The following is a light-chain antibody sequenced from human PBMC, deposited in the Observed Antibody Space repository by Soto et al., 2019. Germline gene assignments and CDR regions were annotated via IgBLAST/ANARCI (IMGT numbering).Light chain of an antibody. V-gene: IGKV1-27*01. CDR2: VAS. CDR3: QKYDSAPLT. CDR1: QGISNN. Sequence: DIQMTQSPSSLSASVGDRVTITCRASQGISNNLAWYQQKPGKVPRLLIYVASTLQSGVPSRFSGSGSGTDFTLTISSLQPQDVATYYCQKYDSAPLTFGQGTKVEFK. J-gene: IGKJ1*01.